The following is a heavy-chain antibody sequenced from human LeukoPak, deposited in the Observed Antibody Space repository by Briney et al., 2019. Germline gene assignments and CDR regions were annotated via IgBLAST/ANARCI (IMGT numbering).Heavy chain of an antibody. D-gene: IGHD1-26*01. CDR3: ARDSELPYYYYYGMDV. CDR1: GYTFTGYY. Sequence: GASVKVSCKASGYTFTGYYMHWVRQAPGQGLEWMGWINPNSGGTNYAQKFQGRVTMTRDTSISTAYMELSRLRSDDTAVYYCARDSELPYYYYYGMDVWGQGTTVTVS. V-gene: IGHV1-2*02. CDR2: INPNSGGT. J-gene: IGHJ6*02.